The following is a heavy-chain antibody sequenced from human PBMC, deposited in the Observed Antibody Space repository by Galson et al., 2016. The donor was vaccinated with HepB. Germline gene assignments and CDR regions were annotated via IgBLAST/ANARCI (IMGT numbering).Heavy chain of an antibody. CDR3: ARAHSSLSGVFDS. V-gene: IGHV2-70*01. J-gene: IGHJ4*02. CDR1: GFSLSTSGMC. CDR2: IDWNDDQ. D-gene: IGHD6-6*01. Sequence: PALVKPTQTLTLTCTFSGFSLSTSGMCVSWIRQPPGKALEWLALIDWNDDQYYSTSLKTRLTISKDTPKNQVVLTMTNMDPVDTATYYCARAHSSLSGVFDSWGQGTLVTVAS.